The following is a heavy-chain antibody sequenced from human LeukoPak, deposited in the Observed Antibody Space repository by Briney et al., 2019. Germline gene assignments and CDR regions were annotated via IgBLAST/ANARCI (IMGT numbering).Heavy chain of an antibody. Sequence: GASVKVSCKASGYTFTSYGISWVRQAPGQGLEWMGWISAYNGNTNYAQKLQGRVTMTTDTSTSTAYMELSSLRSEDTAVYYCARGTIQLVPSHYYYYYMDVWGKGTTVTVSS. CDR2: ISAYNGNT. J-gene: IGHJ6*03. CDR1: GYTFTSYG. D-gene: IGHD6-6*01. CDR3: ARGTIQLVPSHYYYYYMDV. V-gene: IGHV1-18*01.